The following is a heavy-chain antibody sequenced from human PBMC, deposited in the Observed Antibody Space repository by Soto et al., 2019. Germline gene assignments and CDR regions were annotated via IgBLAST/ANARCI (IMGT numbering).Heavy chain of an antibody. CDR1: GGSISSSSYY. V-gene: IGHV4-39*01. D-gene: IGHD2-15*01. Sequence: SETLSLTCTVSGGSISSSSYYWGWIRQPPGKGLEWIGSIYYSGSTYYNPSLKSRVTISVDTSKNQFSLKLSSVTAADTAVYYCARSRRYCSGGSCYRDYFDDWGQGTLVTVSS. CDR3: ARSRRYCSGGSCYRDYFDD. J-gene: IGHJ4*02. CDR2: IYYSGST.